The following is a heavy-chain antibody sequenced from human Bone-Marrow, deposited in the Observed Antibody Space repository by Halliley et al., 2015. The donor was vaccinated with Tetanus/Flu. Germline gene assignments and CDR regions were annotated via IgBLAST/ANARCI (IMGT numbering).Heavy chain of an antibody. CDR3: AREAYSYFGIVV. V-gene: IGHV4-59*11. D-gene: IGHD2-15*01. CDR1: GGSIANHY. CDR2: ISHSGGT. J-gene: IGHJ6*02. Sequence: TLSLTCTVSGGSIANHYWTWIRQPPGKGLEWIAYISHSGGTNYNRSLKSRITITADKSKNQFSLKVRSVTAADTAVYYCAREAYSYFGIVVLGQGTTVIVSS.